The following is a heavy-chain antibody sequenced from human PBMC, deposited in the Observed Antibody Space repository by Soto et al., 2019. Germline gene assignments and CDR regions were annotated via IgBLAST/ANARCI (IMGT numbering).Heavy chain of an antibody. J-gene: IGHJ6*02. CDR3: ARLGYCSSTSCYSLHYYYGMDV. CDR2: ISAYNGNT. V-gene: IGHV1-18*01. D-gene: IGHD2-2*02. CDR1: GYTFTSYG. Sequence: QVQLVQSGAEVKKPGASVKVSCKASGYTFTSYGISWVRQAPGQGLEWMGWISAYNGNTNYAQKRQGRVTMTTDTSTSTAYMELRSLRSDDTAVYYCARLGYCSSTSCYSLHYYYGMDVWGQGTTVTVSS.